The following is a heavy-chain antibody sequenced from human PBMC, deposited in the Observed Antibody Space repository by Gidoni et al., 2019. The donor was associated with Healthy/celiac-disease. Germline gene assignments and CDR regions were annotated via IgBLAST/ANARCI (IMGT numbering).Heavy chain of an antibody. D-gene: IGHD3-3*01. CDR3: ARGTGAYYDFWSGYYDYYYYGMDV. J-gene: IGHJ6*02. Sequence: QLQLQESGPGLVKPSETLSLTCTVPGGSLSSSSYYWGWIRQPPGKGLEWIGSIYYSGSTYYNPSLKSRVTISVDTSKNQFSLKLSSVTAADTAVYYCARGTGAYYDFWSGYYDYYYYGMDVWGQGTTVTVSS. CDR2: IYYSGST. V-gene: IGHV4-39*01. CDR1: GGSLSSSSYY.